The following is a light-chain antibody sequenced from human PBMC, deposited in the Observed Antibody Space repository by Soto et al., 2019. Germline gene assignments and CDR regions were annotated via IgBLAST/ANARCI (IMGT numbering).Light chain of an antibody. CDR3: QQYGSPGT. Sequence: DIVLTQSPGTLSMSPGERATIFCRASQSVSNNYLAWYKQKPGQAPRRLIYGASNRATGIPDRFIVIGSGTYFTLTISRLGPEEFAVYDCQQYGSPGTFAQGTKVDIK. J-gene: IGKJ1*01. CDR2: GAS. CDR1: QSVSNNY. V-gene: IGKV3-20*01.